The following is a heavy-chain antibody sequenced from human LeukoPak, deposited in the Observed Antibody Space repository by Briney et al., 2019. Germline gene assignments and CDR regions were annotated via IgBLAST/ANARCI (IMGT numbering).Heavy chain of an antibody. J-gene: IGHJ4*02. V-gene: IGHV1-2*02. Sequence: ASVKVSCKASGYTFTGYYMHWVRQAPGQGLEWMGWINPNSGGTNYAQKFQGRVTMTRDTSISTAYMELSRLRSDDTAVYYCARSENREGNWGYFYFDYWGQGTLVTVSS. CDR1: GYTFTGYY. CDR2: INPNSGGT. CDR3: ARSENREGNWGYFYFDY. D-gene: IGHD7-27*01.